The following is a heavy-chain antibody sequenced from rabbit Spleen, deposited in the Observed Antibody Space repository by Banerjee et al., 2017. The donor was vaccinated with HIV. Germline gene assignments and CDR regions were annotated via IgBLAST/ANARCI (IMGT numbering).Heavy chain of an antibody. CDR3: ARYTSSSFSSFGMDL. D-gene: IGHD1-1*01. J-gene: IGHJ6*01. Sequence: QQQLEESGGGLVKPGGTLTLTCKASGIDFSSDSYMCWVRQAPGKGMEWIACIEAGSSGFTYFSSWAKGRFTLSKTSSTSVTLQMTILTAADTATYFCARYTSSSFSSFGMDLLCQGTLVTVS. V-gene: IGHV1S45*01. CDR2: IEAGSSGFT. CDR1: GIDFSSDSY.